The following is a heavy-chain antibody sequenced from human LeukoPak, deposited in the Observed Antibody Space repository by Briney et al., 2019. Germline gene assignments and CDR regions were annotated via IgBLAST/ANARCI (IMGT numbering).Heavy chain of an antibody. Sequence: GGSLRLSCAASGGTFSSYSMNWVCQAPGKGLEWVSYMSSSSSKIYYADSDKGRSTTSRDNAQNSLYLQMTSLRAEDTAVYYCARDLMLFEYSSGPLADFDYGGEGTLLTVPS. CDR2: MSSSSSKI. D-gene: IGHD6-19*01. V-gene: IGHV3-48*01. CDR1: GGTFSSYS. J-gene: IGHJ4*02. CDR3: ARDLMLFEYSSGPLADFDY.